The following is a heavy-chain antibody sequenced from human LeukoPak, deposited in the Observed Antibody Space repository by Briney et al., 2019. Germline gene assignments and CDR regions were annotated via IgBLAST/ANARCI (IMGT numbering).Heavy chain of an antibody. CDR2: INPNSGGT. CDR1: GYTFTSYG. Sequence: ASVKVSCKASGYTFTSYGISWVRQAPGQGLEWMGWINPNSGGTNYAQKFQGRVTMTRDTSISTAYMELSRLRSDDTAVYYCARDRYHSGSYYILDYWGQGTLVTVSS. CDR3: ARDRYHSGSYYILDY. D-gene: IGHD1-26*01. J-gene: IGHJ4*02. V-gene: IGHV1-2*02.